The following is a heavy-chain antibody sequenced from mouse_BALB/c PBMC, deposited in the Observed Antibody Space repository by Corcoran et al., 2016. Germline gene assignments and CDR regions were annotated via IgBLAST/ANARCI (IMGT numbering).Heavy chain of an antibody. CDR1: GYTFTDYY. CDR2: IYPGSGNT. D-gene: IGHD1-2*01. V-gene: IGHV1-77*01. Sequence: QVQLQQSGAELARPGASVKLSCKASGYTFTDYYINWVKQRTGQGLEWIGEIYPGSGNTYYNEKFKGKATLTADKSSSTAYMQLSSLTSEDSAVYFFARTLLRHWFAYWGQGTLVTVSA. CDR3: ARTLLRHWFAY. J-gene: IGHJ3*01.